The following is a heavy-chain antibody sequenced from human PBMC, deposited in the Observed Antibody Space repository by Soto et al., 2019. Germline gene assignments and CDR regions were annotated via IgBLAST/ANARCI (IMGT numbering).Heavy chain of an antibody. CDR3: ATEYRYYDSSGTDAFDI. J-gene: IGHJ3*02. D-gene: IGHD3-22*01. CDR1: GFTVSSNY. Sequence: EVQLVESGGGLVQPGGSLRLSCAASGFTVSSNYMSWVRQAPGKGLEWVSVIYSGGSTYYADSVKGRFTISRDNSKNTXFLQMNSLRVDDTAVYYCATEYRYYDSSGTDAFDIWGQGTMVTVSS. CDR2: IYSGGST. V-gene: IGHV3-66*01.